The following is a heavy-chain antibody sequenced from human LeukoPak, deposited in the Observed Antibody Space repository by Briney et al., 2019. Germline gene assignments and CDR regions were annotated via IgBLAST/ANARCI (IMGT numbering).Heavy chain of an antibody. CDR1: GGSFSGYY. CDR3: ARGLALYYFDY. J-gene: IGHJ4*02. V-gene: IGHV4-34*01. Sequence: SETLSLTCAVYGGSFSGYYWSWIRQPPGKGLEWIGEINHSGSTNYNPSLKSRVTISVDTSKNQFSLKLSPVTAADTAVYYCARGLALYYFDYWGQGTLVTVSS. CDR2: INHSGST. D-gene: IGHD6-13*01.